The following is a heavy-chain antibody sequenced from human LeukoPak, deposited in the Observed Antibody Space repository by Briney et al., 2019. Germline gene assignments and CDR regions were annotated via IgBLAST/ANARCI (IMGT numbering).Heavy chain of an antibody. CDR1: GYTFTVYD. CDR2: INPNSGGT. J-gene: IGHJ4*02. V-gene: IGHV1-2*03. CDR3: ARAKSSYSSSWYGSFSNTPALRY. D-gene: IGHD6-13*01. Sequence: LGASVKVSCKASGYTFTVYDMHWVRQAPGQGLEWMGWINPNSGGTNYAQKFQGRVTMTRDTSISTAYMELSRLRSDDTAVYYCARAKSSYSSSWYGSFSNTPALRYWGQGTLVAVSS.